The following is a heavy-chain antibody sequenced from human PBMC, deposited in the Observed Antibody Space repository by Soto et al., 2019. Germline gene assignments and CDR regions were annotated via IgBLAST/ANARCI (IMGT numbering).Heavy chain of an antibody. Sequence: GGSLRLSCAASGFTFSNYAMTWVRQAPGKGLEWVSGIRCSGGSTYYADSVKGRFTISRDNSKNTLYLQMNSLRAEDTAVYYCAKQAVAPFDYWGQGTLVTVSS. CDR1: GFTFSNYA. J-gene: IGHJ4*02. V-gene: IGHV3-23*01. CDR2: IRCSGGST. CDR3: AKQAVAPFDY. D-gene: IGHD6-19*01.